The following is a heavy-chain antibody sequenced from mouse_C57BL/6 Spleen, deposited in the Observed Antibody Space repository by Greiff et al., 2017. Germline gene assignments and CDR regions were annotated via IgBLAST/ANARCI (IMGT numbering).Heavy chain of an antibody. V-gene: IGHV5-4*01. CDR1: GFTFRSYA. CDR3: ARDTATVVAFYWYFDV. J-gene: IGHJ1*03. D-gene: IGHD1-1*01. Sequence: EVNVVESGGGLVKPGGSLKLSCAASGFTFRSYAMSWVRQTPEKRLEWVATISDGGSYTYYPDNVKGRFTISRDNAKNNLYLQMSHLKSEDTAMYYCARDTATVVAFYWYFDVWGTGTTVTVSS. CDR2: ISDGGSYT.